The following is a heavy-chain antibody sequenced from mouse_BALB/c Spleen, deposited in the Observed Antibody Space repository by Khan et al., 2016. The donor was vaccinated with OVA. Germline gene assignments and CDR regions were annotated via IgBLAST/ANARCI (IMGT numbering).Heavy chain of an antibody. CDR3: TRGGYGGLAS. V-gene: IGHV1-53*01. CDR1: GYTFTSYY. Sequence: VQLQESGAELVKPGASVKLSCKASGYTFTSYYMYWVKQRPGQGLEWIGDINPSNGATYFNEKFKNKATMTVDKSYSTTYMQLSSLTSEDSAVYDCTRGGYGGLASWGQGTLVTVSA. J-gene: IGHJ3*01. CDR2: INPSNGAT. D-gene: IGHD2-2*01.